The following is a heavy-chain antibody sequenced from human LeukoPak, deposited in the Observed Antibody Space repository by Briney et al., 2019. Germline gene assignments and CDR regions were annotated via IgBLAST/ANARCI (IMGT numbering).Heavy chain of an antibody. CDR3: AREGCSGGSCSPLDY. CDR1: GGSIRSSY. V-gene: IGHV4-59*01. Sequence: PSETLSLTCTVSGGSIRSSYWSWSWIRQPPGKGLEWIGSIYYSGSTNYNPSLKSRITISIDTSTNQFSLKLTSVTTADTAVYYCAREGCSGGSCSPLDYWGQGTLVTVSS. CDR2: IYYSGST. J-gene: IGHJ4*02. D-gene: IGHD2-15*01.